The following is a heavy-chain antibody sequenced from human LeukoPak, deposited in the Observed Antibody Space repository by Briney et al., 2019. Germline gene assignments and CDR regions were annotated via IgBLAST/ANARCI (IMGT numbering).Heavy chain of an antibody. CDR1: GGSFSGYY. CDR2: INHSGST. J-gene: IGHJ4*02. V-gene: IGHV4-34*01. CDR3: ARDKTYYYDSSGYYPLLY. Sequence: SETLSLTCAVYGGSFSGYYWSWIRQPPGKGPEWIGEINHSGSTNYNPSLKSRVTISVDTSKNQFSLKLSSVTAADTAVYYCARDKTYYYDSSGYYPLLYWGQGTLVTVSS. D-gene: IGHD3-22*01.